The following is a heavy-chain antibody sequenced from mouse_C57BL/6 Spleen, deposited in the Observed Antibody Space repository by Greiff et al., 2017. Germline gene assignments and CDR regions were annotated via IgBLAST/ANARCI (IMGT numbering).Heavy chain of an antibody. CDR3: ASIYYGYDGGFAY. CDR2: IWSGGST. D-gene: IGHD2-2*01. J-gene: IGHJ3*01. Sequence: VKLQESGPGLVQPSQSLSITCTVSGFSLTSYGVHWVRQSPGKGLEWLGVIWSGGSTDYNAAFISRLSISMDNSKSQVFFKMNSLQADDTAIYYCASIYYGYDGGFAYWGQGTLVTVSA. V-gene: IGHV2-2*01. CDR1: GFSLTSYG.